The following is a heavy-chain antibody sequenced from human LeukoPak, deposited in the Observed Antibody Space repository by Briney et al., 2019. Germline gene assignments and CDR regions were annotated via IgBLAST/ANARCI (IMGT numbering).Heavy chain of an antibody. J-gene: IGHJ4*02. CDR2: INPNSGGT. D-gene: IGHD3-3*01. CDR3: AREAPGSGSFDY. CDR1: GYTFTGYY. Sequence: ASVKVSCKASGYTFTGYYMHWVRQAPGQGLEWMGWINPNSGGTNYAQKFQGRVTMTRDTSISTAYMEVSSLRSEDTAIYYCAREAPGSGSFDYWGQGTLVTVSS. V-gene: IGHV1-2*02.